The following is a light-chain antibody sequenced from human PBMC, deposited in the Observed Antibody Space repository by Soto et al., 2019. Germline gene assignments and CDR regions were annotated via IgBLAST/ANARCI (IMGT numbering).Light chain of an antibody. CDR3: QQYHRSPVT. CDR2: KAS. J-gene: IGKJ4*01. CDR1: QSINSW. Sequence: DIQMTQSPSTLSAFVGDRVTITSRASQSINSWLAWYQQKPGKAPNLLIFKASNLESGAPSRFSGSGSGTEFTLTISSLQPDDFATYYCQQYHRSPVTFGGGTKVEIK. V-gene: IGKV1-5*03.